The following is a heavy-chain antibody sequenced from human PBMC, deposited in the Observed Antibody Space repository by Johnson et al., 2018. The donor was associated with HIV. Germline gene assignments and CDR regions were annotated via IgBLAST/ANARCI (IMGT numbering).Heavy chain of an antibody. CDR3: ATGRASV. CDR2: ISRSGSTI. V-gene: IGHV3-11*04. J-gene: IGHJ3*01. CDR1: GITVGTNY. Sequence: QMLLVESGGGVVQPGRSLRLSCAASGITVGTNYMSWIRPAPGTGLAWVSYISRSGSTIYYADSVKGRFTISRDNAKNSLYLQMTSLRAEDTAVYYCATGRASVWGQGTMVTVSS.